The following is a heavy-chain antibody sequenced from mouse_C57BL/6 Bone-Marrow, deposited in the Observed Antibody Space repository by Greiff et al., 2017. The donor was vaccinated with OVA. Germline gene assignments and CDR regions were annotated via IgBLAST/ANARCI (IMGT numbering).Heavy chain of an antibody. CDR1: GFSFNTYA. Sequence: EVHLVESGGGLVQPKGSLKLSCAASGFSFNTYAMNWVRQAPGKGLEWVARIRSKSNNYATYYADSVKDRFTISRDDSESMLYLQMNNLKTEDTAMYYCVRHPYYYGRGGYFDVWGTGTTVTVSS. CDR3: VRHPYYYGRGGYFDV. J-gene: IGHJ1*03. CDR2: IRSKSNNYAT. V-gene: IGHV10-1*01. D-gene: IGHD1-1*01.